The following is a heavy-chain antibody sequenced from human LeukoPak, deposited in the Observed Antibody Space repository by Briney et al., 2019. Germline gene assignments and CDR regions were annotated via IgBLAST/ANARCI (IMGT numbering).Heavy chain of an antibody. CDR1: GGSISSYY. CDR3: ARVPYYYDSSGYYSDPYYYYGMDV. J-gene: IGHJ6*02. Sequence: SETLSLTCTASGGSISSYYWSWIRQPPGKGLEWIGYIYYSGSTNYNPSLKSRVTISVDTSKNQLSLKLSSVTAADTAVYYCARVPYYYDSSGYYSDPYYYYGMDVWGQGTTVTVSS. V-gene: IGHV4-59*01. CDR2: IYYSGST. D-gene: IGHD3-22*01.